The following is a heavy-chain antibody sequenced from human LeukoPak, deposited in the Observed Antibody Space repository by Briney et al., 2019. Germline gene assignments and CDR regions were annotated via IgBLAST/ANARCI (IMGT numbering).Heavy chain of an antibody. J-gene: IGHJ4*02. CDR1: GFTFSSYA. D-gene: IGHD3-22*01. V-gene: IGHV3-33*01. Sequence: GGSLXXSCAASGFTFSSYAMHWVRQAPGKGLEWVTVIWDDGSNKHYADSVKGRFTISRDNSNNTLYLQMDSLRAEDTAVYYCARAFGASSGYSVDYWGQGTLVTVSS. CDR2: IWDDGSNK. CDR3: ARAFGASSGYSVDY.